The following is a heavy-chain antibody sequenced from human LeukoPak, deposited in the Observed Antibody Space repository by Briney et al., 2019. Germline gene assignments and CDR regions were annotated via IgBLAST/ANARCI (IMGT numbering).Heavy chain of an antibody. J-gene: IGHJ4*02. CDR3: ARVRYYDSSGFDY. Sequence: GGSLRLSCAASGFTFSSYSMNWGRQAPEKGLEWVSSISSSSSYIYYADSVKSRFTISRDNAKNSLYLQMNSLRAEDTAVYYCARVRYYDSSGFDYWGQGTLVTVSS. D-gene: IGHD3-22*01. CDR1: GFTFSSYS. V-gene: IGHV3-21*01. CDR2: ISSSSSYI.